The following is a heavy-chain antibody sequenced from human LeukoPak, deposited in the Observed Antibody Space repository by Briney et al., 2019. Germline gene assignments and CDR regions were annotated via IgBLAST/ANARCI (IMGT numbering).Heavy chain of an antibody. Sequence: PGGSLRLSCAASGFSFSSYDMHWVRQATGKGLEWVSGIGTAGDTYYPGSVKGRFTISRENAKNSLYLQMNSLRAGDTGVYYCAREAAGSGNYYGMDVWGQGTTATVSS. J-gene: IGHJ6*02. V-gene: IGHV3-13*01. D-gene: IGHD2-15*01. CDR3: AREAAGSGNYYGMDV. CDR1: GFSFSSYD. CDR2: IGTAGDT.